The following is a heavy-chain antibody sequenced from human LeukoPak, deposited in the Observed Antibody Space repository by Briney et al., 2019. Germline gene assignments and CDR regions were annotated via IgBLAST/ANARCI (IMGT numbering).Heavy chain of an antibody. CDR3: ARDRHTIFGVVIHYYGMDV. D-gene: IGHD3-3*01. CDR2: ISSSGSTK. J-gene: IGHJ6*02. V-gene: IGHV3-48*04. Sequence: PGGSLRLSCAASGFTFSSYGMHWVRQAPGKGLEWVSYISSSGSTKYYADSVKGRFTISRDNAKNSVYLQMNSLRAEDTAVYYCARDRHTIFGVVIHYYGMDVWGQGTTVTVSS. CDR1: GFTFSSYG.